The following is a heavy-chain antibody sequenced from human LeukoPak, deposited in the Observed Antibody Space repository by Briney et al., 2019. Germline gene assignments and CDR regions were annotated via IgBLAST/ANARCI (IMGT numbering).Heavy chain of an antibody. J-gene: IGHJ1*01. CDR3: ANLIMYGDPRVYFQH. CDR1: PFIFSNSA. D-gene: IGHD4-17*01. Sequence: PGESLRLSCAASPFIFSNSAMSWVRQAPGKGLEWVSAIGGGGVTKFYADSVRGRFSISRDNSKNTLYLQMNSLRAEDTAVYYCANLIMYGDPRVYFQHWGQGILVTVSS. CDR2: IGGGGVTK. V-gene: IGHV3-23*01.